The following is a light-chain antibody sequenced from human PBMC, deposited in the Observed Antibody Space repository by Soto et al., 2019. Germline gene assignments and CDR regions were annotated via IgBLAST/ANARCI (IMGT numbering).Light chain of an antibody. CDR3: LQRDSWPT. V-gene: IGKV3-11*01. Sequence: DIVLTQSPATLSLSPGDRVTLSCRASQNIGTSLAWFQQRPGQAPRLLIYGASNRATGVPARFQGGGSGTDFTLTIPNLEPEDSAFYFWLQRDSWPTFGQGTRLETK. CDR2: GAS. J-gene: IGKJ5*01. CDR1: QNIGTS.